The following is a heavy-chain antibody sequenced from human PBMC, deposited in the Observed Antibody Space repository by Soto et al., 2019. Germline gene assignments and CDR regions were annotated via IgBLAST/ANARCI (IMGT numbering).Heavy chain of an antibody. J-gene: IGHJ4*02. Sequence: QVQVVESGGGVVQPGRSLRLSCAASGFSFSSSVMHWVRQAPGKGLEWVAVIAHDGGNKYYGDSVKGRFTISRDNSKNTLYRQMDSLRAEDTAVYYCAKDLGDYNGWSFESWGQGTLVTVSS. V-gene: IGHV3-30*18. CDR3: AKDLGDYNGWSFES. D-gene: IGHD6-19*01. CDR2: IAHDGGNK. CDR1: GFSFSSSV.